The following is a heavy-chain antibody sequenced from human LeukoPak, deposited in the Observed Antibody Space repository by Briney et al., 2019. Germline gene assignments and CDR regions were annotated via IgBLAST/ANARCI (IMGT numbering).Heavy chain of an antibody. CDR3: ARSPGSRVPFDY. CDR2: INPSGGST. CDR1: GYTFTSYY. D-gene: IGHD2-2*01. J-gene: IGHJ4*02. V-gene: IGHV1-46*01. Sequence: ASVKVSCKAFGYTFTSYYMHWVRQAPGQGLEWMGIINPSGGSTSYAQKFQGRVTMTRDMSTSTVYMELSSLRSEDTAVYYCARSPGSRVPFDYWGQGTLVTVSS.